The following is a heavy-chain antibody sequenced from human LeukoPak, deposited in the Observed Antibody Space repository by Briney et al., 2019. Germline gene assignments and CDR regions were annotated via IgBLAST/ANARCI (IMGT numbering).Heavy chain of an antibody. CDR1: GLTFSSYE. J-gene: IGHJ1*01. CDR3: ARQYYYDSSGYYDAYFQH. CDR2: ISSSGSTI. Sequence: PGGSLRLSCAASGLTFSSYEMNWVRQAPGKGLEWVSYISSSGSTIYYADSVRGRFTISRDNAKNSLYLQMNSLRAEDTAVYYCARQYYYDSSGYYDAYFQHWGQGTLVTVSS. V-gene: IGHV3-48*03. D-gene: IGHD3-22*01.